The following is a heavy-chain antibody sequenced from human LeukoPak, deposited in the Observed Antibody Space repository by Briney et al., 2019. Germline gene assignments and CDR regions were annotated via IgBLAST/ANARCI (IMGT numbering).Heavy chain of an antibody. D-gene: IGHD3-10*01. Sequence: PGRSLRLSCAASGFIFSRYGMDWVRQSPGKGLEWVALISYEGRSKDYTDSVKGRFSISRDNSKNTMYLQMNSLRPEDTAVYYCARDLSPVVRASPMGYWGQGTLVTVSS. CDR3: ARDLSPVVRASPMGY. CDR2: ISYEGRSK. CDR1: GFIFSRYG. J-gene: IGHJ4*02. V-gene: IGHV3-30*03.